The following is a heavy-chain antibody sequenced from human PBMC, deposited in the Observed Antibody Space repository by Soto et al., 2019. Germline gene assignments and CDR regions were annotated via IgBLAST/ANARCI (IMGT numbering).Heavy chain of an antibody. CDR3: AKHPTSGVVTHYFAQ. CDR1: GFAFSAYA. Sequence: QLLESGGSLVEPGGSLRLSCSASGFAFSAYAMSWVRQAPQKGLEWVSGIGGGGHDTRYGDSVKGRFSITRDNSRNTPYLEMNRLTAEDTDVYYFAKHPTSGVVTHYFAQWGRGVLVTVSS. CDR2: IGGGGHDT. J-gene: IGHJ4*02. V-gene: IGHV3-23*01. D-gene: IGHD3-3*01.